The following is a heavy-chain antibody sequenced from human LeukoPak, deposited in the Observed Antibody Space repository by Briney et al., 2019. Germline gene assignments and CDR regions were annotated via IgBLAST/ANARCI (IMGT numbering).Heavy chain of an antibody. Sequence: HTGGSLRLSCAASGFTFSSYAMSWVRQAPGKGLEWVSAISGSGGGTYYADSVKGRFTISRDNSKNTLYLQMNSLRAEDTAVYYCAKPQTTVTTYQYFDYWGQGTLVTVSS. CDR3: AKPQTTVTTYQYFDY. J-gene: IGHJ4*02. CDR2: ISGSGGGT. D-gene: IGHD4-17*01. CDR1: GFTFSSYA. V-gene: IGHV3-23*01.